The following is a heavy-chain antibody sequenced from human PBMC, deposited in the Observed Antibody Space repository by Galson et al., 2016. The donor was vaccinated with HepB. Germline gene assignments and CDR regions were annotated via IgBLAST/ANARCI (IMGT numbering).Heavy chain of an antibody. D-gene: IGHD1-26*01. J-gene: IGHJ4*02. CDR1: GFTFSSSW. CDR3: TRGRSGSHYVY. CDR2: INSDGSTT. Sequence: SLRLSCAASGFTFSSSWMHWVRQAPGKGLLWVSRINSDGSTTTYGDAVKGRFTTSRDNAKNTLYLQMNSLRVEDTAVYYCTRGRSGSHYVYWGQGTLVSVSS. V-gene: IGHV3-74*01.